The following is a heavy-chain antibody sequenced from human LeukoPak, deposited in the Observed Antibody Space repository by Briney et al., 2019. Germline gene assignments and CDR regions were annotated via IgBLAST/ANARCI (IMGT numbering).Heavy chain of an antibody. CDR1: GFTFSSYW. CDR2: IKQDGSEK. V-gene: IGHV3-7*01. D-gene: IGHD3-10*01. CDR3: AREFTMVRGVNDYYYMDV. Sequence: PGGSLRLSCAASGFTFSSYWMSWVRQAPGKGLEWVANIKQDGSEKYYVDSVKGRFTISRDNAKNSLYLQMNSLRAEDTAVYYCAREFTMVRGVNDYYYMDVWGKGPTVTVSS. J-gene: IGHJ6*03.